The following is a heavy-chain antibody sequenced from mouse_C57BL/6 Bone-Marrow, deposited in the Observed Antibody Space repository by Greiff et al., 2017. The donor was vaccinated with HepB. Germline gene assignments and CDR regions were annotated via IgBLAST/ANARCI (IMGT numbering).Heavy chain of an antibody. CDR2: INPNNGGT. J-gene: IGHJ4*01. D-gene: IGHD2-2*01. Sequence: VQLKESGPELVKPGASVKMSCKASGYTFTDYNMHWVKQSHGKSLEWIGYINPNNGGTSYNQKFKGKATLTVNKSSSTAYMEPRSLTSEDSAVYYCARSGGERRRGYDVEAMDYWGQGTSVTVSS. CDR1: GYTFTDYN. CDR3: ARSGGERRRGYDVEAMDY. V-gene: IGHV1-22*01.